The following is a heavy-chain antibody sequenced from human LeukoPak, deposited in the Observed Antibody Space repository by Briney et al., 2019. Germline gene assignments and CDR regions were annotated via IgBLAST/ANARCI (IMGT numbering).Heavy chain of an antibody. CDR3: ARDKMGGGAEF. CDR2: IYYSGST. CDR1: GGSISSYY. J-gene: IGHJ4*02. V-gene: IGHV4-59*01. D-gene: IGHD2-21*01. Sequence: SETLSLTCTVSGGSISSYYWSWIRQPPGKGLEWIGYIYYSGSTNYNPSLKSRVTISADTSKNQFSLKLSSVTAADTAVYYCARDKMGGGAEFWGQGTLVTVSS.